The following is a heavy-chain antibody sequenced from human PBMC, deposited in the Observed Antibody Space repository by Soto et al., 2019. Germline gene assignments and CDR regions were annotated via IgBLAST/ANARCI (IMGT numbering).Heavy chain of an antibody. CDR1: GGSISSGDYY. V-gene: IGHV4-30-4*01. J-gene: IGHJ5*02. CDR2: IYYSGST. D-gene: IGHD4-17*01. CDR3: ARIPRGDPRQSWFDP. Sequence: PSETLSLTCTVSGGSISSGDYYWSWIRQPRGKGLEWIGYIYYSGSTYYNPSLKSRVAISVDTSKNQFSLKLSSVTAADTAVYYCARIPRGDPRQSWFDPWGQGTLVTVSS.